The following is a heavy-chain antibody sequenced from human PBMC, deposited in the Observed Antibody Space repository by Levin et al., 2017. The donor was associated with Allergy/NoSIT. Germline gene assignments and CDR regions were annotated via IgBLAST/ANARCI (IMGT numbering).Heavy chain of an antibody. J-gene: IGHJ3*01. D-gene: IGHD3-10*01. V-gene: IGHV3-9*01. CDR1: GFTFDDYA. CDR2: ISWNSGSI. CDR3: ARDNIGLPDAFDL. Sequence: SLKISCAASGFTFDDYAMHWVRQAPGKGLEWVSGISWNSGSIGYADSVKGRFTISRDNAKNSLYLQMNSLRTEDTALYYCARDNIGLPDAFDLWGHATMVIVSS.